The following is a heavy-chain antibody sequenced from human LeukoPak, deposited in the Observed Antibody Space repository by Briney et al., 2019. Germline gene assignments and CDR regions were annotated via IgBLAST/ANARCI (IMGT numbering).Heavy chain of an antibody. CDR2: ISSSGSTI. Sequence: GGSLRLSCAASGFTFSSYEMNWVRQAPGKGLEWVSYISSSGSTIYYADSVKGRFTISRDNAKNSLYLQVNSLRAEDTAVYYCARDYSQARPFDYWGQGTLVTVSS. CDR3: ARDYSQARPFDY. J-gene: IGHJ4*02. D-gene: IGHD2-15*01. CDR1: GFTFSSYE. V-gene: IGHV3-48*03.